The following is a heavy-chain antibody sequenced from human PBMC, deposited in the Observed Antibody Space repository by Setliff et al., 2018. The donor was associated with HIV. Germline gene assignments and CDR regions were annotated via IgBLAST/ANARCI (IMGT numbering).Heavy chain of an antibody. V-gene: IGHV4-34*01. CDR3: ARQTWEYYDTLTGYYRSPKNFDS. J-gene: IGHJ4*02. D-gene: IGHD3-9*01. CDR2: ISYTGST. Sequence: SETLSLTCAVYGGSFSGYYWSWVRQPPGKGLEWIGTISYTGSTYYDPSLKSRVTISLDTSKNQFFLKLSSVTAPDTAIYYCARQTWEYYDTLTGYYRSPKNFDSWGQGTLVTVSS. CDR1: GGSFSGYY.